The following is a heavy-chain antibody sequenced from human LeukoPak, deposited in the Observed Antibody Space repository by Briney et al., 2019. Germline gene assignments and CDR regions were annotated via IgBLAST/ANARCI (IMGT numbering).Heavy chain of an antibody. Sequence: SETLSLTCTVSGGSIGSDYWSWIRQSPGKGLEWIGRIYSSGSTNYNPSLKSRVTMSVDTSTNQFSLKLSSVTAADTAVYYCAKDEGEFTFDYWGQGTLVTVSS. CDR3: AKDEGEFTFDY. J-gene: IGHJ4*02. CDR2: IYSSGST. CDR1: GGSIGSDY. D-gene: IGHD3-16*01. V-gene: IGHV4-4*07.